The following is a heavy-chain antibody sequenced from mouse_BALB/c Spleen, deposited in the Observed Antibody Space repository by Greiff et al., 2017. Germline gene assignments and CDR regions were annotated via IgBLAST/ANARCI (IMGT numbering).Heavy chain of an antibody. D-gene: IGHD2-2*01. CDR3: ARDGWLHNYFDD. V-gene: IGHV5-6-3*01. Sequence: EVMLVESGGGLVQPGGSLKLSCAASGFTFSSYGMSWVRQTPDKRLELVATINSNGGSTYYPDSVKGRFTISRDNAKNTLYLQMSSLKSEDTAMYYCARDGWLHNYFDDWGQGTTLTVSS. CDR1: GFTFSSYG. J-gene: IGHJ2*01. CDR2: INSNGGST.